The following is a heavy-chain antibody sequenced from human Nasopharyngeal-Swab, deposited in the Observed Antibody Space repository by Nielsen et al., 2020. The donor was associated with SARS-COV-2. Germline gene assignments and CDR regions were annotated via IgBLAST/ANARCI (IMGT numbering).Heavy chain of an antibody. D-gene: IGHD2-15*01. Sequence: GSLRLSCAVSGGSISSSNWWSWVRQPPGKGLEWIGEIYHSGSTNYNPSLKSRVTISVDKSKNQFSLKLSSVTAADTAVYYCARGLFDRVLVVLIPGALDIWGQGTVVTVSS. CDR2: IYHSGST. CDR1: GGSISSSNW. CDR3: ARGLFDRVLVVLIPGALDI. J-gene: IGHJ3*02. V-gene: IGHV4-4*02.